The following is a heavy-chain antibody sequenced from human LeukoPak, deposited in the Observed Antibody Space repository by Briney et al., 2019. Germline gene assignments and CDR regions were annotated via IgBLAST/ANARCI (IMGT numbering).Heavy chain of an antibody. V-gene: IGHV3-74*01. CDR2: ISSDGSST. D-gene: IGHD1-1*01. Sequence: GGSLRLSCAASGFTFNTYWMHWVRQSPGKGLVWVSRISSDGSSTTYADSVKGRFTISRDNAKNTVYLQMNSLRDEDTAVYYCTKGGTVGFDSWGQGTVVTVSS. CDR1: GFTFNTYW. J-gene: IGHJ4*02. CDR3: TKGGTVGFDS.